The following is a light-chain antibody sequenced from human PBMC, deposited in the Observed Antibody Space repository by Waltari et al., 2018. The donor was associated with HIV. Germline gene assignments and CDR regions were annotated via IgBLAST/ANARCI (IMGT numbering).Light chain of an antibody. CDR3: ASFTSGRLNV. V-gene: IGLV2-14*03. J-gene: IGLJ1*01. CDR1: SSDVGAYDY. Sequence: QSALTQPASVSGSPGQSITISCTGTSSDVGAYDYVSWYQPHPGKVPKLLIYDVYMLPSRISNRFSGSKSGNTASLTISGLRDEDEADYYCASFTSGRLNVFGTGTKVTVL. CDR2: DVY.